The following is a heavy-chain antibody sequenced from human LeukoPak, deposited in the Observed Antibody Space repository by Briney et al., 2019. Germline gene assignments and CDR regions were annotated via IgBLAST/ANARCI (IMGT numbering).Heavy chain of an antibody. D-gene: IGHD2-8*01. J-gene: IGHJ4*02. CDR1: GFTFSSYA. Sequence: PGGSLRLSCAASGFTFSSYAMSWVRQAPGKGLEWVSAISGSGGSTYYADSEKGRFTISRDNSKNTLYLQMNSLRAEDTAVYYCAKDLPPNGAFTSFDYWGQGTLVTVSS. CDR2: ISGSGGST. CDR3: AKDLPPNGAFTSFDY. V-gene: IGHV3-23*01.